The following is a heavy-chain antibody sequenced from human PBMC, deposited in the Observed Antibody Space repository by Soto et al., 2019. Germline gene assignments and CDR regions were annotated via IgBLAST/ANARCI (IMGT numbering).Heavy chain of an antibody. J-gene: IGHJ6*03. D-gene: IGHD6-19*01. CDR2: ISSNGVGT. CDR1: GFTLSGYA. CDR3: ARDKDGYSSGWYTGYMDV. Sequence: GGSLRLSCAASGFTLSGYAMDWVRQAPGKGLEYVSGISSNGVGTYYANSVEGRFTISRDNSKNSLYLQMNSLRAEDTAVYYCARDKDGYSSGWYTGYMDVWGKGTTVTVSS. V-gene: IGHV3-64*04.